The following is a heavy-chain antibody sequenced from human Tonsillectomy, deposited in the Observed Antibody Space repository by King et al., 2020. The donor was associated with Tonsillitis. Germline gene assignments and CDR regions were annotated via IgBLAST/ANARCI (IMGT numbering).Heavy chain of an antibody. CDR3: AKLTGSYYYMDV. J-gene: IGHJ6*03. D-gene: IGHD1-1*01. V-gene: IGHV3-23*04. CDR2: ISINSVRT. Sequence: VQLVESGGGLVQPGGSLRLSCAASGFIFSSYDLSWVRQAPGKGLKWFSSISINSVRTYDAYPVQGRFTITRYNSKSTLYLEMNNLRAEDTAVYYCAKLTGSYYYMDVWGKGTTVTVSS. CDR1: GFIFSSYD.